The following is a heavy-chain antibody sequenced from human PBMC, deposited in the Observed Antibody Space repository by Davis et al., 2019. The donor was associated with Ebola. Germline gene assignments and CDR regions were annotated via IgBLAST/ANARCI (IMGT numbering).Heavy chain of an antibody. J-gene: IGHJ4*02. CDR1: AASIPASDLH. V-gene: IGHV4-39*01. CDR3: ARLVEAGAHQFDY. CDR2: IYYVGNT. Sequence: SETLSLTCSVSAASIPASDLHWGRIRPPPGKELVWIATIYYVGNTYYDPSLKSRVTISIDTSKNQFSLKLIYVTAADTAVYYCARLVEAGAHQFDYSGQGMLVTVSS. D-gene: IGHD2-21*01.